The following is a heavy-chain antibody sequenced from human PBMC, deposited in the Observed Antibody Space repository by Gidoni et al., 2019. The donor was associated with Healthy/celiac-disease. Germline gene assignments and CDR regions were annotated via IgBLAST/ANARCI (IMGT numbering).Heavy chain of an antibody. D-gene: IGHD6-19*01. CDR2: ISYDGSNK. CDR1: GFPFSSYG. V-gene: IGHV3-30*18. CDR3: AKTAGAVAGPSPLDY. J-gene: IGHJ4*02. Sequence: QVQLVESGAGVVQPGRSLRLSCAASGFPFSSYGMHWVRQAPGKGLEWVAVISYDGSNKHYADSVKGRFTISRDNSKNTLYLQMNSLRAEDTAVYYCAKTAGAVAGPSPLDYWGQGTLVTVSS.